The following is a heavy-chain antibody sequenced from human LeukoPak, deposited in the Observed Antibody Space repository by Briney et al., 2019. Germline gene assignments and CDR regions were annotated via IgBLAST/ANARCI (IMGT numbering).Heavy chain of an antibody. V-gene: IGHV3-21*01. CDR3: AREDDWAFDI. Sequence: GGSLRLSCAASGFTFSSYSMNWVRQAPGKGLAWVSSISSSSSYIYYADSVKGRFTISRDNAKNSLYLQMNSLRAEDTAVYYCAREDDWAFDIWGQGTMVTVSS. D-gene: IGHD3-9*01. CDR1: GFTFSSYS. CDR2: ISSSSSYI. J-gene: IGHJ3*02.